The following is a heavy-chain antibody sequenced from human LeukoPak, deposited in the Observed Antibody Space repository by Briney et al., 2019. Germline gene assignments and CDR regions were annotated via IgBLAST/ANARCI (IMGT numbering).Heavy chain of an antibody. D-gene: IGHD3-22*01. Sequence: ASVKVSCTASGYTFTDYYIHWVRQAPGQGLEWMGWMNPNSGNTAYAQQFQGRVTMTRNTSISTAYIELSSLRSEDTAVYYCARDPDTMNLPDYWGQGTLVTVSS. J-gene: IGHJ4*02. CDR2: MNPNSGNT. CDR1: GYTFTDYY. CDR3: ARDPDTMNLPDY. V-gene: IGHV1-8*02.